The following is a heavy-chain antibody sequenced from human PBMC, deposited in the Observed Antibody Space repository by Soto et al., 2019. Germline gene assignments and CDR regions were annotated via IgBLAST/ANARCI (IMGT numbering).Heavy chain of an antibody. D-gene: IGHD3-9*01. CDR3: ARSSSLTGYYYYYYYMDV. Sequence: QVQLQESGPGLVKPSETLSLTCTVSGGSISSYYWSWIRQPPGKGLEWIGYIYYSGSTNYNPSLKSRVTISVDTSKNHFSLKLSSLTAAATAVYYCARSSSLTGYYYYYYYMDVWGKGTTVTVSS. V-gene: IGHV4-59*01. CDR1: GGSISSYY. J-gene: IGHJ6*03. CDR2: IYYSGST.